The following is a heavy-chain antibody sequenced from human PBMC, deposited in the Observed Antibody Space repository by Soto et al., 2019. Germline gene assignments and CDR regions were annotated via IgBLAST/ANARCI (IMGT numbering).Heavy chain of an antibody. CDR1: GFTVSSNY. CDR2: IYSGGST. Sequence: QPGGSLRLSCAASGFTVSSNYMSWVRQAPGKGLEWVSVIYSGGSTYYADSVKGRFTISRDISKNTLYLQMNSLRADDAAVYYCAKVGALKQWLKHLDFWGQGTLVTVSS. J-gene: IGHJ4*02. CDR3: AKVGALKQWLKHLDF. D-gene: IGHD6-19*01. V-gene: IGHV3-66*01.